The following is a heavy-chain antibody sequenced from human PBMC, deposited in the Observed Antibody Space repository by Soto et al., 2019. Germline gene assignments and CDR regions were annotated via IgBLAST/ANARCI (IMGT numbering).Heavy chain of an antibody. J-gene: IGHJ4*02. CDR3: ARDHGSSIFDY. D-gene: IGHD6-6*01. CDR2: IYYSGST. V-gene: IGHV4-59*01. Sequence: QVQLPESGPGLVKPSETLSLTCTVSAGSIRSYYWSWIRQPPGKGLEWIWYIYYSGSTNYNPSLKSRVTRSVDTSKSHFALKPSSVTAADTAGYHCARDHGSSIFDYWGRGALDTVST. CDR1: AGSIRSYY.